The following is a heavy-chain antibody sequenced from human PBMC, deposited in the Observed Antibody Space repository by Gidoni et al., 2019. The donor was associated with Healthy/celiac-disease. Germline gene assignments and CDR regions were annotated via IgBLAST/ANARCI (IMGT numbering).Heavy chain of an antibody. CDR3: AKAPGDFWSGYYPFDY. Sequence: EVQLLESGGGLVQPGGSLRLSCAASGFPFSSYAMSWVRQAPGKGLEWVSAISGSGGSTYYAESVKCRFTISRDNSKNTLYLQMNSLRAEDTAVYYCAKAPGDFWSGYYPFDYWGQGTLVTVSS. J-gene: IGHJ4*02. CDR2: ISGSGGST. CDR1: GFPFSSYA. V-gene: IGHV3-23*01. D-gene: IGHD3-3*01.